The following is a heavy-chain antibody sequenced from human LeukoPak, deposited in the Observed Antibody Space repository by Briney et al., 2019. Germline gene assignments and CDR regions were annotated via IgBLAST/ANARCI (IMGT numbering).Heavy chain of an antibody. CDR2: ISAYNGNT. CDR3: ARDDPDTAMVN. CDR1: GYTFTSYG. V-gene: IGHV1-18*04. Sequence: AAVKVSCKASGYTFTSYGISWVRQAPGHGLEWMGWISAYNGNTHYAQKLQGRVTITTDTSTSTAYMELRSLRSDDTAMCYCARDDPDTAMVNWGQGTLVTVSS. D-gene: IGHD5-18*01. J-gene: IGHJ4*02.